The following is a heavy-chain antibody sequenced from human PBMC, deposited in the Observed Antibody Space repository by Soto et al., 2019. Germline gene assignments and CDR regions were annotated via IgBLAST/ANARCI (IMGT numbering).Heavy chain of an antibody. CDR1: GFTFSSYA. CDR2: ISGSGGST. D-gene: IGHD3-10*01. J-gene: IGHJ1*01. Sequence: GGSLSLSCAASGFTFSSYAMSWVRQAPGKGLEWVSAISGSGGSTYYADSVKGRFTISRDNSKNTLYLQMNSLRAEDTAVYYCAKARPVRGVIIGYFQHWGQGTLVTVSS. CDR3: AKARPVRGVIIGYFQH. V-gene: IGHV3-23*01.